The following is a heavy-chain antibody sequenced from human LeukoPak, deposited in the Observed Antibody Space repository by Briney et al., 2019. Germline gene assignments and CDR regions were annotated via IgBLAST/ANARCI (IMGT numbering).Heavy chain of an antibody. CDR1: GHSFTSCD. D-gene: IGHD3-22*01. V-gene: IGHV1-8*01. J-gene: IGHJ6*02. CDR3: ARSPKYYYDSSGYYGMDV. CDR2: MNPNSGNT. Sequence: GASVKASCKASGHSFTSCDINWVRQATGQGLEWMGWMNPNSGNTGYAQKFQGRVTMTRNTSISTAYMELSSLRSEDTAVYYCARSPKYYYDSSGYYGMDVWGQGTTVTVSS.